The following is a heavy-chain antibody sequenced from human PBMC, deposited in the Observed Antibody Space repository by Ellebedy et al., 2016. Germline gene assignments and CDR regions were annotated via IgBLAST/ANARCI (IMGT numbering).Heavy chain of an antibody. Sequence: ASVKVSXKASRYTFTSYDINWVRQATGQGLEWMGWMNPNSGNTGYAQKFQGRVTMTRNTSISTAYMELSSLRSEDTAVYYCARGEQLVHPDYWGQGTLVTVSS. V-gene: IGHV1-8*01. J-gene: IGHJ4*02. CDR1: RYTFTSYD. CDR3: ARGEQLVHPDY. D-gene: IGHD6-13*01. CDR2: MNPNSGNT.